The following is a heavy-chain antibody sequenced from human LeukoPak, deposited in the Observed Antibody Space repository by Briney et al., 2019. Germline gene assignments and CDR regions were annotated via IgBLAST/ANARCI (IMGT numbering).Heavy chain of an antibody. CDR2: IYYSGST. CDR1: GGSVSSGSYY. J-gene: IGHJ3*02. Sequence: KTSETLSLNCTVSGGSVSSGSYYWSWIRQPPGKGLEWIGYIYYSGSTNYNPSLKSRVTISVDTSKNQFSLKLSSVTAADTAVYYCAREVYYYDSSGYYPDAFDIWGQGTMVTVSS. V-gene: IGHV4-61*01. CDR3: AREVYYYDSSGYYPDAFDI. D-gene: IGHD3-22*01.